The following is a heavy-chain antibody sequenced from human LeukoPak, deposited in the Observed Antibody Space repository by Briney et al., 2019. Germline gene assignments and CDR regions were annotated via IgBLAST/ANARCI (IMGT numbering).Heavy chain of an antibody. D-gene: IGHD6-13*01. CDR3: ARRTYGSSSYYFDY. CDR1: EFTFSSYG. J-gene: IGHJ4*02. V-gene: IGHV3-23*01. CDR2: ISTSGGSA. Sequence: GGSLRLSCAASEFTFSSYGMNWVRQAPGKGLEWVSVISTSGGSAYYADSVKGRFTISRDNSKNRLYLQMNRLRAEDTAVYYCARRTYGSSSYYFDYWGQGTLVTVSS.